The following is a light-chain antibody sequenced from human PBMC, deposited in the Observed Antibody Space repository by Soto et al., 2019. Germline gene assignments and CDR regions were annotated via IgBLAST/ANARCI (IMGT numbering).Light chain of an antibody. CDR1: SGSIASNF. Sequence: NFMLTQPHSVSESPGKTVIISCTRSSGSIASNFVQWYQQRPGSAPTIVIYEDDQRPSGVPDRFSGSIDSSSDSASLTISGLRTEDEADYYCQSYDSNNNWVFGGGTQLTVL. J-gene: IGLJ3*02. CDR2: EDD. V-gene: IGLV6-57*04. CDR3: QSYDSNNNWV.